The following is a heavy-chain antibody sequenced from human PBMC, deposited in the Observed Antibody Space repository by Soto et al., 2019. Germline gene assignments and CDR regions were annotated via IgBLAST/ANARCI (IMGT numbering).Heavy chain of an antibody. CDR3: ARVSHLGTSSTAPRGGLYYFDY. J-gene: IGHJ4*02. CDR2: ISAYNGNT. CDR1: GYTFTSYG. D-gene: IGHD2-2*01. V-gene: IGHV1-18*01. Sequence: QVQLVQSGAEVKKPGASVKVSCKDSGYTFTSYGISWVRQAPEQGLEWMGWISAYNGNTNYAQKLQGRVTMTTDTSTSTAYMELRSLRSDDTAVYYCARVSHLGTSSTAPRGGLYYFDYWGQGTLVTVSS.